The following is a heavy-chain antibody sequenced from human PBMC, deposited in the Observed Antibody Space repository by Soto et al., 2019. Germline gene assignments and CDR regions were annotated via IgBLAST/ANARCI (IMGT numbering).Heavy chain of an antibody. CDR1: GYTFTSYD. V-gene: IGHV1-8*01. CDR3: ARGPRSTIFFGVITTVYYYYGMDV. D-gene: IGHD3-3*01. CDR2: MNPNSGNT. Sequence: SVKVSCKASGYTFTSYDINWVRQATGQGLEWMGWMNPNSGNTGYAQKFQGRVTMTRNTSISTAYMELSSLRSEDTAVYYCARGPRSTIFFGVITTVYYYYGMDVWGQGTTVTVSS. J-gene: IGHJ6*02.